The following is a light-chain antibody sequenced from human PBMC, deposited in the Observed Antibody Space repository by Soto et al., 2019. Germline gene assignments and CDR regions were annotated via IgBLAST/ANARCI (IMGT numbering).Light chain of an antibody. CDR3: QQHYNTPRT. CDR2: EAS. Sequence: EIVLTHSAATLSWARVERATLSCRASQSVGNNLAWYQQKPGQAPGLLIYEASTRATGIPARFSGSGSGTDFTLTISSLQPEDFATYYCQQHYNTPRTFGQGTKVDIK. V-gene: IGKV3-11*01. J-gene: IGKJ1*01. CDR1: QSVGNN.